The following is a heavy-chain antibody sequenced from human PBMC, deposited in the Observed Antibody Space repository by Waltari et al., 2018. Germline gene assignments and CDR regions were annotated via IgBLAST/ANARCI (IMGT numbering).Heavy chain of an antibody. J-gene: IGHJ5*02. CDR1: EFTFSTFS. CDR3: ARDPIGIAAAGTVGWFDP. Sequence: EVQLVESGGGLVKPGGSLRLSCAASEFTFSTFSVNWVRQAPGKGLGWVSSISSSGSNIYYADSGKGRFTISRDNAKKSLYLQMNSLRVEDTAVYYCARDPIGIAAAGTVGWFDPWGQGTLVTVSS. D-gene: IGHD6-13*01. CDR2: ISSSGSNI. V-gene: IGHV3-21*01.